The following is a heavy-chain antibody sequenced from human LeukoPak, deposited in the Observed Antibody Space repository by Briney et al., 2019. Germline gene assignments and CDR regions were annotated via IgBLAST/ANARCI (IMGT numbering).Heavy chain of an antibody. CDR2: IYYSGSI. CDR3: ARHGSYGSGNYYNAPIDN. CDR1: GGSIRTSSYY. Sequence: SETLSLICTVSGGSIRTSSYYWGWIRQPPGKGLEWIGSIYYSGSIYSNGSLKSRVTISVDTSKNQFSLKLSSVTAADTAVYYCARHGSYGSGNYYNAPIDNWGQGTLVTVSS. D-gene: IGHD3-10*01. J-gene: IGHJ4*02. V-gene: IGHV4-39*01.